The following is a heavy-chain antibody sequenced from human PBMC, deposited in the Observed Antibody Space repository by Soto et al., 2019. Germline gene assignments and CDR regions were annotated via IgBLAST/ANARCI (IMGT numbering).Heavy chain of an antibody. CDR2: IYYSGST. J-gene: IGHJ4*02. V-gene: IGHV4-30-4*01. CDR3: ARVGSIIAVRPFDY. Sequence: SETLSLTCTVSGGSISSGDYYWSWIRQPPGKGLEWIGYIYYSGSTYYNPSLKSRVTISLDTSKNQFSLKLSSVTAADTAVYYCARVGSIIAVRPFDYGGKETRVTVPS. CDR1: GGSISSGDYY. D-gene: IGHD6-6*01.